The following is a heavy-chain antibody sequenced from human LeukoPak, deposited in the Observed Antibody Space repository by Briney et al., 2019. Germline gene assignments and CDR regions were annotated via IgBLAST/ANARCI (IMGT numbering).Heavy chain of an antibody. D-gene: IGHD6-19*01. J-gene: IGHJ6*02. Sequence: SETLSLTCTVSGGSISSGGYYWSWIRQHPGKGLEWIGYIYYSGSTYYNPSLKSRVTISVDKSKNQFSLKLSSVTAADTAVYYCARGRSVAVAGNYYYYGMDVWGQGTTVTVSS. CDR1: GGSISSGGYY. CDR2: IYYSGST. V-gene: IGHV4-31*03. CDR3: ARGRSVAVAGNYYYYGMDV.